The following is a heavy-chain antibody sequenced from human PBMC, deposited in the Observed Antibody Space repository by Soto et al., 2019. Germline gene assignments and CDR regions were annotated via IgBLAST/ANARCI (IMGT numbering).Heavy chain of an antibody. Sequence: SETLSLTCTVSGGSVSSGSYYWSWIRQPPGKGLEWIGYIYYSGSTNYNPSLKSRVTISVDTSKNQFSLKLSSVTAADTAVYYCARLIFYYDSSGYFWDEFDSGGRGPRVTASS. CDR1: GGSVSSGSYY. V-gene: IGHV4-61*01. CDR3: ARLIFYYDSSGYFWDEFDS. D-gene: IGHD3-22*01. CDR2: IYYSGST. J-gene: IGHJ4*02.